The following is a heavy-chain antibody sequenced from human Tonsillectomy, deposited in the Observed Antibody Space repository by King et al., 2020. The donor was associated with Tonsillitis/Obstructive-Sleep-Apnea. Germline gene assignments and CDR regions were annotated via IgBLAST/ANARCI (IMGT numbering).Heavy chain of an antibody. CDR1: GGSISSYY. CDR3: ARRLYSGSYHHPFDY. J-gene: IGHJ4*02. D-gene: IGHD1-26*01. V-gene: IGHV4-59*08. CDR2: IYYSGST. Sequence: HVQLQESGPGLVKPSETLSLTCSVSGGSISSYYWSWIRQPPGKGLEWIGYIYYSGSTNYNPSLKSRVTISVDTSKNQFFLKLSSVTAADTAVYYSARRLYSGSYHHPFDYWGQGTLVTVSS.